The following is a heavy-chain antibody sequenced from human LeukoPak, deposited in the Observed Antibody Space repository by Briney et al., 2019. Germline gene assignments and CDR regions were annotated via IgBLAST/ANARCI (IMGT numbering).Heavy chain of an antibody. J-gene: IGHJ5*01. CDR1: GDSMNGFTYF. CDR2: VFYSGGT. CDR3: ARGGRGYSYGLDS. D-gene: IGHD5-18*01. V-gene: IGHV4-31*03. Sequence: PSETLSLTCTVSGDSMNGFTYFWTWIRQHPGKGLEWIGYVFYSGGTYLNPSLKRRLTMSSDTPNNQFSLHLTSVTAADTAVYYCARGGRGYSYGLDSWGQGIPVTVSS.